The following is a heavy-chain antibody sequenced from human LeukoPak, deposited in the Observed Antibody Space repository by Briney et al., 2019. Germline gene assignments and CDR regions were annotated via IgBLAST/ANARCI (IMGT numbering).Heavy chain of an antibody. CDR3: ARVGITMVRGVIYYYGMDV. CDR2: IYYSGSS. V-gene: IGHV4-59*01. D-gene: IGHD3-10*01. Sequence: SETLSLTCNVSGGSISSDYWSWIRQPPGKGLEWIGYIYYSGSSNYNPSLESRVTISVDTSKNQFSLKLSSVTAADTAVYYCARVGITMVRGVIYYYGMDVWGQGTTVTVSS. J-gene: IGHJ6*02. CDR1: GGSISSDY.